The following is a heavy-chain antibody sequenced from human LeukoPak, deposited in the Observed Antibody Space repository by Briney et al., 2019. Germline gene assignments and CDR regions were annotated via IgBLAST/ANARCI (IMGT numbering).Heavy chain of an antibody. CDR3: AKSRTMVRYYFDY. CDR2: ISGSGGST. D-gene: IGHD3-10*01. J-gene: IGHJ4*02. V-gene: IGHV3-23*01. Sequence: PGGSLRLSCAASGFTFSSYAMSWVRQAPGKGLEWVSAISGSGGSTYYADSVKGRLTISRDNSKNTLYLQMNSLRAEDTAVYYCAKSRTMVRYYFDYWGQGTLVTVSS. CDR1: GFTFSSYA.